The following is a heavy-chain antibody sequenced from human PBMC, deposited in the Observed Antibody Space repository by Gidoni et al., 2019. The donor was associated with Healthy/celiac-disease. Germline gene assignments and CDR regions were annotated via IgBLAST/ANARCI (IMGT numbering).Heavy chain of an antibody. CDR3: AKDMLYTTGTTLWAFDI. Sequence: EVQLVESGGGLVQPGRSLRLSCAASVLTVDDYALHWVRQAPGKGLEWVSGISWNSGSIGYADSVKGRFTISRDNAKNSLYLQMNSLRAEDTALYYCAKDMLYTTGTTLWAFDIWGQGTMVTVSS. D-gene: IGHD1-1*01. CDR2: ISWNSGSI. CDR1: VLTVDDYA. V-gene: IGHV3-9*01. J-gene: IGHJ3*02.